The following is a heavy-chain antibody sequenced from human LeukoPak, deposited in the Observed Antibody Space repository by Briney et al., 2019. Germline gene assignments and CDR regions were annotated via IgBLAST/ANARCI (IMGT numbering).Heavy chain of an antibody. J-gene: IGHJ4*02. CDR2: ISYDGSNK. CDR1: GFTFSSYA. V-gene: IGHV3-30-3*01. Sequence: GRSLSLSCAASGFTFSSYAMHWVRQAPGKGLEGVAVISYDGSNKYYTDSVKGRFTISRDNSKNTLYLQMKSLRAKDTAVYYCPRDGYEGEGWGYYFDYWGQGNLVTVSS. D-gene: IGHD5-12*01. CDR3: PRDGYEGEGWGYYFDY.